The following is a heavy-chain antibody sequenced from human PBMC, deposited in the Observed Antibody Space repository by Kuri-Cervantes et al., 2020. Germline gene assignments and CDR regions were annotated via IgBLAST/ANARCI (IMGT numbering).Heavy chain of an antibody. CDR3: ARGPYYDILTGYYWYYYYYGMDV. V-gene: IGHV4-39*07. Sequence: GSLRLSCTVSGGSVSSGSYYWSWIRQPPGKGLEWIGEINHSGSTNYNPSLKSRVTISVDTSKNQFSLKLSSVTAADTAVYYCARGPYYDILTGYYWYYYYYGMDVWGQGTTVTVSS. CDR2: INHSGST. CDR1: GGSVSSGSYY. J-gene: IGHJ6*02. D-gene: IGHD3-9*01.